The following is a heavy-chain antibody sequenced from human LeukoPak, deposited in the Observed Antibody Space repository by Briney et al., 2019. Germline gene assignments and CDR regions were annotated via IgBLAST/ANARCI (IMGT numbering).Heavy chain of an antibody. D-gene: IGHD2/OR15-2a*01. Sequence: PGGSLRLSCAASGFSFSSYWMTWVRQVPGKGLEWEANIKPDGSGKHYVDSVKGRFTISRDNAKSSLYLQMDSLRVEDTAVYYCSSQPAVIDLDFWGQGALVTVSS. V-gene: IGHV3-7*01. J-gene: IGHJ4*02. CDR1: GFSFSSYW. CDR3: SSQPAVIDLDF. CDR2: IKPDGSGK.